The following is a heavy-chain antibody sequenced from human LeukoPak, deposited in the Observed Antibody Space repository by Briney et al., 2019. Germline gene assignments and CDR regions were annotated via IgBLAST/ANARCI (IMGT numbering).Heavy chain of an antibody. J-gene: IGHJ4*02. V-gene: IGHV3-11*03. CDR2: ISSGSSYT. CDR3: ASIYRSDWYGGY. Sequence: PGGSLRLSCAASGFTFNDYYMSWIRQAPGKGLGWVSYISSGSSYTNYADSVKGRFTISRDNAKNSLYLQMNSLRAEDTAVYYCASIYRSDWYGGYWGQGTLVTVSS. CDR1: GFTFNDYY. D-gene: IGHD6-19*01.